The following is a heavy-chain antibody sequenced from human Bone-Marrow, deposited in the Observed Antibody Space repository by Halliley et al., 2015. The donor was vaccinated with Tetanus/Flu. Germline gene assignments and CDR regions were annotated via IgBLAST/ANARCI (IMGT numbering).Heavy chain of an antibody. Sequence: LRLSCTVSGGSISNFYWSWIRQPPGRGLEWIGSIYYSGRTNYNPSLKSRVTVSVDTSKNQFSLKLTSVTAADTAVYYCASGEAVTILSSAYDYAMDVWGQGTTVTVSS. V-gene: IGHV4-59*01. CDR3: ASGEAVTILSSAYDYAMDV. CDR2: IYYSGRT. CDR1: GGSISNFY. D-gene: IGHD3-3*01. J-gene: IGHJ6*02.